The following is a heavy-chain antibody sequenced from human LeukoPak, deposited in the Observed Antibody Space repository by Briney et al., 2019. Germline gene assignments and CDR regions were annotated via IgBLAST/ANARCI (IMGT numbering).Heavy chain of an antibody. V-gene: IGHV3-11*03. J-gene: IGHJ3*02. CDR2: ISSSSTYT. CDR3: ARSLRRDCDSTSCWAALDI. Sequence: GGSLRLSRAASGFTFSDYYTSWIRQAPGKGLEWVSYISSSSTYTNYADSVKGRFTISRDNAKNSLYLQMNSLRAEDTAVYYCARSLRRDCDSTSCWAALDIWGQGTMVTVSS. CDR1: GFTFSDYY. D-gene: IGHD2-2*01.